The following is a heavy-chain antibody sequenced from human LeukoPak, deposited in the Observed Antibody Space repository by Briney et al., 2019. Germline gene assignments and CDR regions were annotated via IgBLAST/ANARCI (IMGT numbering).Heavy chain of an antibody. V-gene: IGHV3-11*01. D-gene: IGHD5-24*01. CDR1: GFTFSDYY. CDR3: AKGRGYNYWDGFDI. Sequence: GGSLRLSCAASGFTFSDYYMSWIRQAPGKGLEWVSYISSSGSTIYYADSVKGRFTISRGNSKNTLYMQMNSLRAEDTAVYYCAKGRGYNYWDGFDIWGQGTMVTVSS. CDR2: ISSSGSTI. J-gene: IGHJ3*02.